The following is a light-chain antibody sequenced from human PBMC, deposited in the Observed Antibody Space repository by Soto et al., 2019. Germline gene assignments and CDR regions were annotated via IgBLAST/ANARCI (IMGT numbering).Light chain of an antibody. CDR3: AAWDDSLNGVV. Sequence: QSVLAQPPSASGTPGQRVTISCSGGSSNIGSNTVNWYQQLPGTAPKLLIYSNNQRPSGVPDRFSGSKSGTSASLAISGLQSEDEADYYCAAWDDSLNGVVFGGGT. CDR2: SNN. V-gene: IGLV1-44*01. J-gene: IGLJ2*01. CDR1: SSNIGSNT.